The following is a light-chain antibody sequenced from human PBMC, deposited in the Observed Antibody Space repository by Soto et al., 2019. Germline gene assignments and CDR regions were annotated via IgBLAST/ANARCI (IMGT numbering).Light chain of an antibody. V-gene: IGKV1-39*01. J-gene: IGKJ2*01. Sequence: DIQMTQSPSSLSPSVGDRVTMTCQASQDASIYVNWYQQKSGEAPKLLIYAASSLPSGVPSRFSGGGSGTEFTLTISSLEADDFATYYCQQSHSAPYTFGQGTKLEI. CDR2: AAS. CDR1: QDASIY. CDR3: QQSHSAPYT.